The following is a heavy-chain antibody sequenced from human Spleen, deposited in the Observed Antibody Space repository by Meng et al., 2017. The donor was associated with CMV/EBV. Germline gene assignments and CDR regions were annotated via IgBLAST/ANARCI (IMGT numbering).Heavy chain of an antibody. J-gene: IGHJ4*02. CDR2: IYYSGST. V-gene: IGHV4-30-4*08. D-gene: IGHD5-12*01. CDR3: AGVATISPPFDY. Sequence: QVQLQESGPGLVKPSXXXXXTXTVSGGSISSGDYYWSWIRQPPGKGLEWIGYIYYSGSTYYNPSLKSRVTISVDTSKNQFSLKLSSVTAADTAVYYCAGVATISPPFDYWGQGTLVTVYS. CDR1: GGSISSGDYY.